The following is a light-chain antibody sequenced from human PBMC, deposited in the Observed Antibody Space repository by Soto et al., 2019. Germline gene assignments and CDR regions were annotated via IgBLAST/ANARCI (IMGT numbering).Light chain of an antibody. CDR3: QQYGSSPWT. Sequence: ETVLTQSPGTLSLSPGQRATLSCRASQTIRSNYLAWYRQTPGQALRLLIYGASNRATGIADRFSGSGSGTDFTLLISRLGAEDFALYHYQQYGSSPWTFGQGTKVEI. J-gene: IGKJ1*01. V-gene: IGKV3-20*01. CDR2: GAS. CDR1: QTIRSNY.